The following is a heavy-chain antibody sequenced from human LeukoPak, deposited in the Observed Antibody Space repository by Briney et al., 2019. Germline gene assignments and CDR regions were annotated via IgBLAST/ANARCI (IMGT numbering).Heavy chain of an antibody. Sequence: PGGPLRLSCAASGFTFSDSYMSWIRQPPGKGLEWISCISTSGGTNYYADSVKGRFTISRDNAKKSLYLQMNSLRAEDTAVYYCARGKSPAMFTPVDYWGQGSLVTVSP. CDR3: ARGKSPAMFTPVDY. CDR1: GFTFSDSY. D-gene: IGHD5-18*01. V-gene: IGHV3-11*01. CDR2: ISTSGGTN. J-gene: IGHJ4*02.